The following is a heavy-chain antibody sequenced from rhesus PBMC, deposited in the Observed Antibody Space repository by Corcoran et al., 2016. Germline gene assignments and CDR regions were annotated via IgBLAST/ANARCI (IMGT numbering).Heavy chain of an antibody. Sequence: QVQLQQWGEGLVKPSETLSLTCAVYGGSISSNYWSWIRQPPGNEMEWIGRIRSGGSTNYNPSLKNQVTISIDTSKNQFFLKLSSVTAASTAVYYCARDVGGWSPYFDYWGQGVLVTVSS. D-gene: IGHD6S26*01. J-gene: IGHJ4*01. CDR1: GGSISSNY. CDR2: IRSGGST. CDR3: ARDVGGWSPYFDY. V-gene: IGHV4-160*01.